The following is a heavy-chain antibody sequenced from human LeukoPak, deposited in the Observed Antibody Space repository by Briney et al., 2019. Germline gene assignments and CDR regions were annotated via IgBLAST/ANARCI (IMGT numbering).Heavy chain of an antibody. CDR2: ISYDGSNK. CDR3: ARDEEDWYFQH. J-gene: IGHJ1*01. CDR1: GSTFSSYA. V-gene: IGHV3-30*04. Sequence: GGSLRLSCAASGSTFSSYAMHWVRQAPGKGLEWVAVISYDGSNKYYADSVKGRFTISRDNSKNTLYLQMNSLRAEDTAVYYCARDEEDWYFQHWGQGTLVTVSS. D-gene: IGHD2-15*01.